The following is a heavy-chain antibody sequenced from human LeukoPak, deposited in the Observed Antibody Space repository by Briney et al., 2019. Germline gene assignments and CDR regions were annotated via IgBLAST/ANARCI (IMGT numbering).Heavy chain of an antibody. CDR3: ARDLDDYGDYDNFDY. CDR2: ISSSSSTI. D-gene: IGHD4-17*01. CDR1: GFTFSSYS. V-gene: IGHV3-48*01. Sequence: GGSLRLSCAASGFTFSSYSMNWVRQAPGKGLEWVSYISSSSSTIYYADSVKGRFTISRDNAKNSLYLQMNSLRAEDTAVYYCARDLDDYGDYDNFDYWGQGTLVTVSS. J-gene: IGHJ4*02.